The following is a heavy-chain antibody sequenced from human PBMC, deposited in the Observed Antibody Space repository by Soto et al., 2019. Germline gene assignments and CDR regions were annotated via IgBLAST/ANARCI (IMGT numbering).Heavy chain of an antibody. Sequence: QVQLQESGSGLVKPSETLSLTCTVSGGSISSYYWSWIRQPPGKGLEWIGYIYYSGSTNYNPSLKSRVTISVDTSKNQFSLKLSSVTAADTAVYYCARGAYYYDSSGYYYPHRTVLDYWGQGTLVTVSS. D-gene: IGHD3-22*01. CDR1: GGSISSYY. CDR3: ARGAYYYDSSGYYYPHRTVLDY. V-gene: IGHV4-59*01. CDR2: IYYSGST. J-gene: IGHJ4*02.